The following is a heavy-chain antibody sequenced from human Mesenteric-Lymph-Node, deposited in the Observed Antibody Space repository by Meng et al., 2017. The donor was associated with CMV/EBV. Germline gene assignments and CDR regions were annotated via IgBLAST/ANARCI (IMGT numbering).Heavy chain of an antibody. CDR2: INSDGSST. CDR3: ARDTLSAYYYYYGMDV. V-gene: IGHV3-74*01. Sequence: GESLKISCAASGFTFSSYWMHWVRQAPGKGLVWVSRINSDGSSTTYADSVKGRFTISRDNAKNTLYLQMNSLRAEDTAVYYCARDTLSAYYYYYGMDVWGQGTTVTVSS. CDR1: GFTFSSYW. D-gene: IGHD3-16*01. J-gene: IGHJ6*02.